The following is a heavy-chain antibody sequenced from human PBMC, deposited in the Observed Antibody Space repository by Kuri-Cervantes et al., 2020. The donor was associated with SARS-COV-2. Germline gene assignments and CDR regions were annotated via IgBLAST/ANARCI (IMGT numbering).Heavy chain of an antibody. V-gene: IGHV1-24*01. CDR3: ATAKGVSYISAFDT. CDR2: FDPEDGET. J-gene: IGHJ3*02. Sequence: ASVKVSCKASGYTFTSYGISWVRQAPGKGLEWMGGFDPEDGETIYAQKFQGRVTMTEDTSTDTAYMELSSLRSEDTAVYYCATAKGVSYISAFDTWGQGAMVTVSS. D-gene: IGHD1-26*01. CDR1: GYTFTSYG.